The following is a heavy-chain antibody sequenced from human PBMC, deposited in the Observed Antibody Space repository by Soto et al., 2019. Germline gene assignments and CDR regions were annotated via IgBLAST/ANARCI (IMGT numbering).Heavy chain of an antibody. CDR3: ARRDTAMAFYGMDV. J-gene: IGHJ6*02. CDR1: GGSISSGGYY. D-gene: IGHD5-18*01. Sequence: QVQLQESGPGLVKPSQTLSLTCTVSGGSISSGGYYWSWIRQHPGKGLEWIGYIYYSGSTYYNPSLKSRVTISVDTSKNQFSLKLSSVTAADTAVYYCARRDTAMAFYGMDVWGQGTTVTVSS. V-gene: IGHV4-31*03. CDR2: IYYSGST.